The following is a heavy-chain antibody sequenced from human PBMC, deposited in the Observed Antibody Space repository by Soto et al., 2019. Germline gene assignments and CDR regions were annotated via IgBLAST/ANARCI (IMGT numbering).Heavy chain of an antibody. V-gene: IGHV3-21*01. CDR3: ATSTVMTGYHYFDT. CDR1: GFPFSTHS. CDR2: ISTSSTYI. Sequence: PGGSLRLSCAASGFPFSTHSMHLVRHVPGKGLEWVSSISTSSTYIDYADSVKGRFTISRDKAKNSLLLQMTSLRADDKAVYFCATSTVMTGYHYFDTWGRGAMFTVSS. J-gene: IGHJ4*02. D-gene: IGHD2-21*02.